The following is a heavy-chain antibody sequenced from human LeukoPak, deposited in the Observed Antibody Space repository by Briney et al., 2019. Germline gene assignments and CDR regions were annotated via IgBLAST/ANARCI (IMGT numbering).Heavy chain of an antibody. CDR3: AKDTDKWELRYFDY. D-gene: IGHD1-26*01. J-gene: IGHJ4*02. CDR1: GFNFITAA. CDR2: IGSSGGST. Sequence: PGGSLRLSCAASGFNFITAAMTWVRQAPGKGLEWVSLIGSSGGSTYYADSVKGRFTISRDNFNHTLSLQMNSLRVEDTAIYYCAKDTDKWELRYFDYWGQGTLVTVSS. V-gene: IGHV3-23*01.